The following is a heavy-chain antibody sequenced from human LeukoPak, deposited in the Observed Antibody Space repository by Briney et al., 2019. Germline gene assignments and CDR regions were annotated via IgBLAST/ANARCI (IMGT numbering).Heavy chain of an antibody. CDR1: GGTFSSYA. Sequence: SVKVSCKASGGTFSSYAISWVRQAPGQGLEWMGGIIPIFGTANYAQKFQGRVTITADESTSTAYMELSSLRSDDTAVYYCAREFGRQLAPFDYWGQGTLVTVSS. CDR3: AREFGRQLAPFDY. J-gene: IGHJ4*02. D-gene: IGHD6-6*01. CDR2: IIPIFGTA. V-gene: IGHV1-69*01.